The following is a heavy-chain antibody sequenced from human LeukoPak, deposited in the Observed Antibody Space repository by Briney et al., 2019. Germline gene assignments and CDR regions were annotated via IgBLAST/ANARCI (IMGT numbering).Heavy chain of an antibody. CDR1: GGSFSGYY. Sequence: SETLSLTCAVYGGSFSGYYWSWIRQPPGKGLEWIGEINHSGSTNYNPSLKSRVTISVDTSKNQFSLQLNSVTPEDTAVYYCARDQHGMDVWGQGTTVTVSS. CDR3: ARDQHGMDV. V-gene: IGHV4-34*01. CDR2: INHSGST. J-gene: IGHJ6*02.